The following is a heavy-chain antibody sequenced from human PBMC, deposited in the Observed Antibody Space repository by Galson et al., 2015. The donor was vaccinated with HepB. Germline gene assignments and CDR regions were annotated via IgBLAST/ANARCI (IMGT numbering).Heavy chain of an antibody. CDR3: TKERISIFGVTLVPDSGMDV. CDR2: ISQDGSDT. CDR1: GFSFRNYV. Sequence: SLRLSCAAPGFSFRNYVMNWVRQPPGEGLEWVAIISQDGSDTYYEDSVKGRFAISRDNSNNTLYLQMNSLRTGDTAMYYCTKERISIFGVTLVPDSGMDVWGQGTTVTVSS. D-gene: IGHD3-3*01. V-gene: IGHV3-30*18. J-gene: IGHJ6*02.